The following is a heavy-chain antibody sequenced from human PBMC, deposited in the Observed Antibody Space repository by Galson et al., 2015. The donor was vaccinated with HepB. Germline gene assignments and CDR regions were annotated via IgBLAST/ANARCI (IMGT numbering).Heavy chain of an antibody. Sequence: SLRLSCAASGFTFGNDWMSWVRQAPGKGLEWVAYINQDGSEKYSVDSVKGRFTISRDNAKSSLYLQMNSLRAEDTAVYYCGRDPHGSNWAQYFQHWGQGTLVTVSS. CDR3: GRDPHGSNWAQYFQH. CDR1: GFTFGNDW. CDR2: INQDGSEK. J-gene: IGHJ1*01. V-gene: IGHV3-7*01. D-gene: IGHD4-11*01.